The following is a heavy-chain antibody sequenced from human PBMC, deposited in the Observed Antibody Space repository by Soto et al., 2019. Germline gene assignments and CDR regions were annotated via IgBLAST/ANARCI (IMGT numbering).Heavy chain of an antibody. V-gene: IGHV3-72*01. CDR1: AFSFSDHY. J-gene: IGHJ4*02. CDR2: TSNKANNYTT. CDR3: TSGFPKFDS. D-gene: IGHD3-10*01. Sequence: PGGSLSLTCAASAFSFSDHYMDWFVQEPGEGLEWVGRTSNKANNYTTEYAASVKGRFTISRDDSKNLLYLQMNSLKTEDTAVYYWTSGFPKFDSWGQGTLVTVSS.